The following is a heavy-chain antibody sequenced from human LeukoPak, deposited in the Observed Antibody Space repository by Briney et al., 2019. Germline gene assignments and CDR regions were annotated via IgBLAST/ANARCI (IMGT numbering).Heavy chain of an antibody. CDR1: GYSFTSYW. CDR2: IYPGDSDT. Sequence: GESLKISCKGSGYSFTSYWIGWVRQMPGKGLEWMGIIYPGDSDTRYSPSFQGQVTISADKSISTAYLQWSSLKASDTAMYYCPRLDPPWDDYGDYGYFDYWGQGTLVTVSS. D-gene: IGHD4-17*01. CDR3: PRLDPPWDDYGDYGYFDY. V-gene: IGHV5-51*01. J-gene: IGHJ4*02.